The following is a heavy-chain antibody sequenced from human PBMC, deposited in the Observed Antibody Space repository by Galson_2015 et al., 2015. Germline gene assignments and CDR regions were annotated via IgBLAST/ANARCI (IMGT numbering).Heavy chain of an antibody. CDR3: ARDFRDFWSGNFDDY. J-gene: IGHJ4*02. V-gene: IGHV3-48*02. CDR1: GFIFNDHY. Sequence: SLRLSCAASGFIFNDHYMDWVRQAPGKGLEWVSYISSSSATIYYVGSVRGRFTVSRDNAKKSVFLQMNSLRDEDTAVYYCARDFRDFWSGNFDDYWGQGTLVTVSS. CDR2: ISSSSATI. D-gene: IGHD3-3*01.